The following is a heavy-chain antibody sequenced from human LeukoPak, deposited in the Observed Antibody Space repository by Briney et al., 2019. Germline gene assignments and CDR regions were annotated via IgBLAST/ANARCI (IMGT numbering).Heavy chain of an antibody. Sequence: SETLSLTCSVSGGSISSYYWSWIRQPAGKGLEWIGRIDTSGSTHFNPSLKGRVAISVDTSKNQISLKLSSVTAADTAVYYCARRLSKSSGGSRGAFDIWGQGTMVTVSS. V-gene: IGHV4-4*07. CDR2: IDTSGST. J-gene: IGHJ3*02. CDR3: ARRLSKSSGGSRGAFDI. D-gene: IGHD1-26*01. CDR1: GGSISSYY.